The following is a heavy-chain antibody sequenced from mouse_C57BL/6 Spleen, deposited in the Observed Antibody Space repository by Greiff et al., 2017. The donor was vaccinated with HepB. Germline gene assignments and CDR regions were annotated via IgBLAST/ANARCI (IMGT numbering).Heavy chain of an antibody. J-gene: IGHJ1*03. CDR3: AYYYGSSYPWYFDV. V-gene: IGHV1-81*01. Sequence: QVQLKQSGAELARPGASVKLSCKASGYTFTSYGISWVKQRTGQGLEWIGEIYPRSGNTYYNEKFKGKATLTADKSSSTAYMELRSLTSEDSAVYFCAYYYGSSYPWYFDVWGTGTTVTVSS. CDR1: GYTFTSYG. D-gene: IGHD1-1*01. CDR2: IYPRSGNT.